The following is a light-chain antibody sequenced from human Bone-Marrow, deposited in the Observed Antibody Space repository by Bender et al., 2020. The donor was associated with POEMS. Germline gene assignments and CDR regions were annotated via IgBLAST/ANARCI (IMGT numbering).Light chain of an antibody. Sequence: QSVLTQPPSASGTPGQRVTISCSGGSSNIGAHAVNWYQHLPGTAPKLLIYSSHRRPSEVPDRFSGSKSGNTASLTISGLLPEDEADYYCTSHTSTGTLIFGGGTKVTVL. V-gene: IGLV1-44*01. J-gene: IGLJ2*01. CDR1: SSNIGAHA. CDR3: TSHTSTGTLI. CDR2: SSH.